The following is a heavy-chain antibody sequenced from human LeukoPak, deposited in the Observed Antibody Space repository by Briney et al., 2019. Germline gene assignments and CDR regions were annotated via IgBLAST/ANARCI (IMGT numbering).Heavy chain of an antibody. D-gene: IGHD3-16*01. V-gene: IGHV4-34*01. CDR3: ARMGWGGTGY. CDR1: GGSFSGYY. J-gene: IGHJ4*02. CDR2: INHSGST. Sequence: SETLSLTCAVYGGSFSGYYRSWIRQPPGKGLEWIGEINHSGSTNYNPSLKSRVTISVDTSKNQFSLKLSSVTAADTAVYYCARMGWGGTGYWGQGTLVTVSS.